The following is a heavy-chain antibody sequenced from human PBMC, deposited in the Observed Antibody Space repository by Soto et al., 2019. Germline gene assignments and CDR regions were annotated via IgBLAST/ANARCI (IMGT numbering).Heavy chain of an antibody. V-gene: IGHV4-59*08. Sequence: SETLSLTCTISGGSISSYYWSWIRQPPGKGLEWIGYVYYSGSTNYNPSLKNRVTISVDTSKNQFSLKLSSVTAADTAVYYCARTSYSSTEYYFDYWGQGTLVPVSS. J-gene: IGHJ4*02. D-gene: IGHD6-19*01. CDR2: VYYSGST. CDR1: GGSISSYY. CDR3: ARTSYSSTEYYFDY.